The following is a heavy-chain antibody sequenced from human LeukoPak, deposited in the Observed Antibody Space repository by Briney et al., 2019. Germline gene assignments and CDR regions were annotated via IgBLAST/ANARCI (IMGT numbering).Heavy chain of an antibody. D-gene: IGHD2/OR15-2a*01. CDR3: AREGPRGNSQFDY. J-gene: IGHJ4*02. Sequence: GGSLRLSCAASGFTFSSYGMHWVRQAPGKGLEWVALIWYDGSNKYYADSVKGRLTISRDNSKNTLYLQMNSLRAEDTAVYYCAREGPRGNSQFDYWGQRTLVTVSS. V-gene: IGHV3-33*01. CDR2: IWYDGSNK. CDR1: GFTFSSYG.